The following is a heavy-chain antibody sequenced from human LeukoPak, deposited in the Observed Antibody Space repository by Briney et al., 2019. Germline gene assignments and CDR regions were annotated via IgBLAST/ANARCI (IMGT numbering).Heavy chain of an antibody. D-gene: IGHD4-23*01. CDR3: ARVGAGGYFDY. CDR1: GFTFSSYA. V-gene: IGHV3-64*01. CDR2: ISSNGGST. J-gene: IGHJ4*02. Sequence: PGGSLRLSCAPSGFTFSSYAMHWVRQAPGKGLEYVSAISSNGGSTYYANSVKGRFTISRDNSKNTLYLQMGSLRAEDMAVYYCARVGAGGYFDYWGQGTLVTVSS.